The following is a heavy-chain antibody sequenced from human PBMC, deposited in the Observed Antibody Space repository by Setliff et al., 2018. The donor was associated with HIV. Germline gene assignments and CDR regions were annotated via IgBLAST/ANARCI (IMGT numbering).Heavy chain of an antibody. Sequence: ASVKVSCKASGDIFTSYAMHWVRQAPGQRLEWMGWINAGNGNTKYSQEFQGRVTITRDTSASTAYMELSSLRSDDTAVYYCARDLGFDYYDSSGYFDLWCRGTLVTVSS. CDR1: GDIFTSYA. D-gene: IGHD3-22*01. J-gene: IGHJ2*01. CDR2: INAGNGNT. CDR3: ARDLGFDYYDSSGYFDL. V-gene: IGHV1-3*01.